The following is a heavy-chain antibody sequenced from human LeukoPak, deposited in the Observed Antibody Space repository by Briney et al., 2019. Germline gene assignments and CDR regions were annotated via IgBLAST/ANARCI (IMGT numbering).Heavy chain of an antibody. Sequence: SKTLSLTCTVSGGSISSSSYYWGWIRQPPGKGLEWIGSIYYSGSTYYNPSLKSRVTISLDTSKNQFSLKLSSVTAADTAVYYCARDGSSSWYHYYYMDVWGKGTTVTVSS. CDR3: ARDGSSSWYHYYYMDV. D-gene: IGHD6-13*01. V-gene: IGHV4-39*07. J-gene: IGHJ6*03. CDR2: IYYSGST. CDR1: GGSISSSSYY.